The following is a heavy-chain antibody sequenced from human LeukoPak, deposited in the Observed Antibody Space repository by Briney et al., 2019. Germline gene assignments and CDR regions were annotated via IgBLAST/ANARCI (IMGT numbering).Heavy chain of an antibody. V-gene: IGHV3-21*01. CDR2: ISSSSTYI. J-gene: IGHJ4*02. CDR1: GFTFSTYT. CDR3: ARDEVYGEQYYFDY. Sequence: TGGSLRLSCAASGFTFSTYTMNWVRQAPGKGLEWVSSISSSSTYIYYADSVKGRFTISRDNAKNSLYLQMNSLRAEDTAVYYCARDEVYGEQYYFDYWGQGTLVTVSS. D-gene: IGHD4/OR15-4a*01.